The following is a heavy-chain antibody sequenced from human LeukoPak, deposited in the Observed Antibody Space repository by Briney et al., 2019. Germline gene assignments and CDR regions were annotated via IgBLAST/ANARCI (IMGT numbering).Heavy chain of an antibody. D-gene: IGHD5-12*01. J-gene: IGHJ4*02. V-gene: IGHV1-18*04. CDR3: ARGIVGGDIVATIHYFDY. CDR1: GYTFTSYG. CDR2: ISAYNGNT. Sequence: ASVKVSCKASGYTFTSYGISWVRQAPGQGLEWMGWISAYNGNTNYAQKLQGRVTMTTDTSTSTAYMELRSLRSDDTAVYYCARGIVGGDIVATIHYFDYWGQGTLVTVSS.